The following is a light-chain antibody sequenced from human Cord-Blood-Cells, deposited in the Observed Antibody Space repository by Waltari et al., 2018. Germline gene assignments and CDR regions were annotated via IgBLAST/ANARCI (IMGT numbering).Light chain of an antibody. J-gene: IGLJ1*01. V-gene: IGLV2-23*01. Sequence: QSALTQPASASGSPGQAIPFPCTGTSSAVGSYNLFSWYQQHPGKAPNLMIYEGSKRPSGVSNRFSGSKSGNTASLTISGLQAEDEADYYCCSYAGSSTYVFGTGTKVTVL. CDR3: CSYAGSSTYV. CDR2: EGS. CDR1: SSAVGSYNL.